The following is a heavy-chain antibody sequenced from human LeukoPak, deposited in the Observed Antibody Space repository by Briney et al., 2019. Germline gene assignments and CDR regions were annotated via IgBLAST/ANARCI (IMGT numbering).Heavy chain of an antibody. D-gene: IGHD6-19*01. Sequence: GSSVKVSCKASGGTFSSYGISWVRQAPGQGLEWMGRIIPMLGIANYAQKFQGRATITADKSTTTAFMALSSLRSEDTAVYYCARDRAVAAPPLAYWGQGTLVTVSS. CDR1: GGTFSSYG. V-gene: IGHV1-69*04. CDR2: IIPMLGIA. CDR3: ARDRAVAAPPLAY. J-gene: IGHJ4*02.